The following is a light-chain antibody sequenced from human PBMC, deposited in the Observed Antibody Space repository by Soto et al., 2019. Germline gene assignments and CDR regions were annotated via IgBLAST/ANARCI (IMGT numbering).Light chain of an antibody. CDR1: SSDVGSYNL. V-gene: IGLV2-23*01. CDR3: CSYAGSSTPSVV. Sequence: QSALTQPASVSGSPGQSITISCTGTSSDVGSYNLVSWYQQHPGKAPKLMIYEGSKRPSGVSNRFSGSKSGNTASLTISGLLAEDEADYYCCSYAGSSTPSVVFGGGTKLTVL. CDR2: EGS. J-gene: IGLJ2*01.